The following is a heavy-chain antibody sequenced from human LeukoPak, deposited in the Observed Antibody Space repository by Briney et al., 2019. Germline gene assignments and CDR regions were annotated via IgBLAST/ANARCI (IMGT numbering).Heavy chain of an antibody. D-gene: IGHD1/OR15-1a*01. V-gene: IGHV4-59*01. CDR3: ARVGTTMNFDY. CDR1: GDSISTYY. Sequence: SETLSLTCTVSGDSISTYYWSWVRQPPGMGLEWIGYIYYTGSTNYNPSLKSRVTISVDTSKNQFSLKLSSVTAADTAVYYCARVGTTMNFDYWGQGTLVTVSS. CDR2: IYYTGST. J-gene: IGHJ4*02.